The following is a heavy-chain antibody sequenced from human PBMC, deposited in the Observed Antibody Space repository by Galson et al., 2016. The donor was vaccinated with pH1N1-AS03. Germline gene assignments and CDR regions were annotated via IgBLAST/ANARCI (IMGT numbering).Heavy chain of an antibody. CDR2: IWQAGSEK. CDR1: GFTFSSHG. J-gene: IGHJ2*01. D-gene: IGHD3-16*02. Sequence: SLRLSCAASGFTFSSHGMHWVRQTPGKGLEWVAVIWQAGSEKYYADSVKGRFTISRDNSKNTLYLQMNSLRAEDTAVYYCARDRHYYDYIWGTYRYDWYFDLWGRGTLVTVSS. V-gene: IGHV3-33*01. CDR3: ARDRHYYDYIWGTYRYDWYFDL.